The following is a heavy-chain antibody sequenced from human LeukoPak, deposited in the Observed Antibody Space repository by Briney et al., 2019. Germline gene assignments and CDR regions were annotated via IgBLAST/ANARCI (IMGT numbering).Heavy chain of an antibody. CDR2: IYSSGST. Sequence: SETLSLTCSFSGDSISTYYWSWIRQSPGKGLEWIGHIYSSGSTDYNSSLKSRVTISVDTSKSQFSLRLSSVTATDTAVYYCARLRWQLVGPYFDYWGQGILVTVSS. CDR3: ARLRWQLVGPYFDY. J-gene: IGHJ4*02. D-gene: IGHD1-26*01. V-gene: IGHV4-59*01. CDR1: GDSISTYY.